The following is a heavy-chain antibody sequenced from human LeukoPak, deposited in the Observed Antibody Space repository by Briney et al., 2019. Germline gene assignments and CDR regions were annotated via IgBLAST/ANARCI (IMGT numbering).Heavy chain of an antibody. J-gene: IGHJ4*02. CDR1: GGSINSSTYY. CDR2: INYSGSM. D-gene: IGHD5-18*01. V-gene: IGHV4-39*07. CDR3: ARDKYNYGSRPFDY. Sequence: PSETLSVTCISGGSINSSTYYWGWIRQPPGKGLEWIGSINYSGSMYYNPSLKSRVTISVDTSKNQFSLNLNSVTAADTAVYYCARDKYNYGSRPFDYWGQGALVTVSS.